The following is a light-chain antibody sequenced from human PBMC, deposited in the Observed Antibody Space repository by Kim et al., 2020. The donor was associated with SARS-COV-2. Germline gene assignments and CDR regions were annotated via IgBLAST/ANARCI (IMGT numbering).Light chain of an antibody. CDR3: HQYNKWPPVT. CDR1: QSVSSN. Sequence: EMVMTQSPATLSVSPGERATLSCRASQSVSSNLAWYQQKPGQAPRLLIYHASTRAAGIPARFSGSGSGTEFTLTISSLQSEDFAVYYCHQYNKWPPVTFGQGTKVDIK. J-gene: IGKJ1*01. V-gene: IGKV3-15*01. CDR2: HAS.